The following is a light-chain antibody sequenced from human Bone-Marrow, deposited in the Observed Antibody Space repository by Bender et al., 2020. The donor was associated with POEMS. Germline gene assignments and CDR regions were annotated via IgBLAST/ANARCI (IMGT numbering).Light chain of an antibody. CDR2: DVT. V-gene: IGLV2-14*03. CDR1: ISDIGTYNY. Sequence: QSALTQPASVSGSPGQSITISCTGTISDIGTYNYVSWYQQYPGKAPKLIIYDVTYRPSGVSNRFSASKSGNTASLTISGLQPEDEADYYCSSYTTRSTPVFGTGTKVTVL. CDR3: SSYTTRSTPV. J-gene: IGLJ1*01.